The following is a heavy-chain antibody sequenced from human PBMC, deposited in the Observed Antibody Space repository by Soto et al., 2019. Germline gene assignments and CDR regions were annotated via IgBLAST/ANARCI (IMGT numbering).Heavy chain of an antibody. CDR1: GYTFTSYD. Sequence: ASVKVSCKASGYTFTSYDINWVRQATGQGLDWMGWMNPNSGNTGYAQKFQGRVTMTRNTSISTAYMELSSLRSEDTAVYYCARGPTVYYYDSSGYYSFDYWGQGTLVTVSS. CDR2: MNPNSGNT. V-gene: IGHV1-8*01. J-gene: IGHJ4*02. CDR3: ARGPTVYYYDSSGYYSFDY. D-gene: IGHD3-22*01.